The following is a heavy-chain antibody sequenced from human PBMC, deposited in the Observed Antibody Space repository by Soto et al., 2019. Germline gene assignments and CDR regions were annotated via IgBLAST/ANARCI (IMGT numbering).Heavy chain of an antibody. V-gene: IGHV3-23*01. Sequence: VQLLESGGGLVQPGGSLRLSCAASGFTFASYAMSWVRQAPGKGLEWVSTTSGSGDNTYYADSVKGRFTISRDNSKNTLYLQMNSLRADDTALYYCAKWGGVTTYDYWGQGTLVTVSS. J-gene: IGHJ4*02. CDR2: TSGSGDNT. CDR1: GFTFASYA. CDR3: AKWGGVTTYDY. D-gene: IGHD4-17*01.